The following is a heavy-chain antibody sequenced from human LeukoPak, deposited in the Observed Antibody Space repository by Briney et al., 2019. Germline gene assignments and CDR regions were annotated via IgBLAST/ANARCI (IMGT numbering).Heavy chain of an antibody. V-gene: IGHV4-59*01. J-gene: IGHJ4*02. D-gene: IGHD1-26*01. CDR1: GGSISSYY. Sequence: KASETLSLTCTVSGGSISSYYWSWIRQPPGKGLEWIGYIYYSGSTNYNPSLKSRVTISVDTSKNQFSLKLSSVTAADTSVYYCARTIVGALPYYFDYWGQGTLVTVSS. CDR3: ARTIVGALPYYFDY. CDR2: IYYSGST.